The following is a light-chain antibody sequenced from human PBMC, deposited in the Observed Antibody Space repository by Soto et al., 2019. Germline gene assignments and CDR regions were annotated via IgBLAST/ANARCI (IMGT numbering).Light chain of an antibody. CDR3: QQYDSFSKT. CDR1: QSIRSW. Sequence: DIQMTQSPSTLSASVGDRVTITCRASQSIRSWLDWYQQKPGKAPQLLIYDASNLESGVPSRFSGSGSGTEFTLTISSLQPDDFATYYCQQYDSFSKTFRRWTQVEVK. CDR2: DAS. V-gene: IGKV1-5*01. J-gene: IGKJ1*01.